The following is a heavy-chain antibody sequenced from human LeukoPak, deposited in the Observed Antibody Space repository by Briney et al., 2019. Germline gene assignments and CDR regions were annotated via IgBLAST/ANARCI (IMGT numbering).Heavy chain of an antibody. CDR3: VRITEFWAFDI. J-gene: IGHJ3*02. CDR1: GYIFTTYW. D-gene: IGHD3-10*01. Sequence: GESLKISCQASGYIFTTYWIGWVRQMPGKGLEWMGIIYPPDSYTTYSPSFQGQVTISADKSITTAYLQWSSLKASDTAMYYCVRITEFWAFDIWGQATMVTVSS. CDR2: IYPPDSYT. V-gene: IGHV5-51*01.